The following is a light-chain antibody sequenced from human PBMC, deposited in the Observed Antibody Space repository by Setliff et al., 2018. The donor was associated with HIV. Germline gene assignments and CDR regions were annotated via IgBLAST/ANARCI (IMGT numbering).Light chain of an antibody. CDR2: ADS. J-gene: IGLJ1*01. Sequence: QSVLTQPPSVSGAPGQRVTISRTGGSSNIGANFDVHWYQQPPGAAPKLLIYADSSRASGVPDRFSASRSGASASLAITGLQPEDEADYYCQSYDKSMSGYVLGSGTKLTVL. CDR1: SSNIGANFD. V-gene: IGLV1-40*01. CDR3: QSYDKSMSGYV.